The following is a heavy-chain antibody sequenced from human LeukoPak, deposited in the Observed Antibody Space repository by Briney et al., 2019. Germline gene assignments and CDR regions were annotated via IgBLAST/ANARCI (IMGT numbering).Heavy chain of an antibody. CDR2: INHSGST. Sequence: KPSETLSLTCAVYGGSFSGYYWSWIRQPPGKGLEWIGEINHSGSTNYNPSLKSRVTIPVDTSKNQFSLKLSSVTAADTAVYYCARDSSSSLDYWGQGTLVTVSS. V-gene: IGHV4-34*01. CDR3: ARDSSSSLDY. CDR1: GGSFSGYY. J-gene: IGHJ4*02. D-gene: IGHD6-6*01.